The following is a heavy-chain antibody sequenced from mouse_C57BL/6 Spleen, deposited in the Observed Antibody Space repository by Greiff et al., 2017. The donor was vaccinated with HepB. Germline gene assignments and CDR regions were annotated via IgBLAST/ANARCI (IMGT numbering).Heavy chain of an antibody. CDR1: GYAFSSSW. CDR3: ARWYYGSSYEDYYAMDY. CDR2: IYPGDGDT. V-gene: IGHV1-82*01. J-gene: IGHJ4*01. D-gene: IGHD1-1*01. Sequence: VKLMESGPELVKPGASVKISCKASGYAFSSSWMNWVKQRPGKGLEWIGRIYPGDGDTNYNGKFKGKATLTADKSSSTAYMQLSSLTSEDSAVYFCARWYYGSSYEDYYAMDYWGQGTSVTVSS.